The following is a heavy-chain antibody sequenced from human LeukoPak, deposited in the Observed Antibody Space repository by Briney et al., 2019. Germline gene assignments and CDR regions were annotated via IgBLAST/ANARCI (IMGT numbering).Heavy chain of an antibody. CDR1: GFTFSSYS. CDR2: ISSSSSTI. V-gene: IGHV3-48*02. D-gene: IGHD1-26*01. CDR3: ARVLSGSYPYYYYYGMDV. J-gene: IGHJ6*02. Sequence: GGSLRLSCAASGFTFSSYSMNWVRQAPGKGLEWVSYISSSSSTIYYADSVKGRFTISRDNAKNSLYLQMNSLRDEDTAVYYCARVLSGSYPYYYYYGMDVWGQGTTVTVSS.